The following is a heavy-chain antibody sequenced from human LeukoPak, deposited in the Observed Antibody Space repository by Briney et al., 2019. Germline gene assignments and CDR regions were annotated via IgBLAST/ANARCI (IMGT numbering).Heavy chain of an antibody. CDR2: IYYSGST. CDR1: GGSISSSSYY. V-gene: IGHV4-39*01. CDR3: ARQSGSYGVYYYYMDV. J-gene: IGHJ6*03. Sequence: SETLSLTCTVSGGSISSSSYYWGWIRQPPGKGLEWIGNIYYSGSTYYNPSLKSRVTISVDTSKNQFSLKLSSVTAADTAVYYCARQSGSYGVYYYYMDVWGKGTTVTVSS. D-gene: IGHD1-26*01.